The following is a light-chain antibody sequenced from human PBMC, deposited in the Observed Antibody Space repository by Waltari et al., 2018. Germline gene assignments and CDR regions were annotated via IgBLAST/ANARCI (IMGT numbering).Light chain of an antibody. CDR1: QSVSSY. V-gene: IGKV3-11*01. CDR3: QQRSNWPKA. Sequence: EIVLTQSPATLSLSPGERATLSCRAGQSVSSYLAWYQQKPGQAPRLLIYDASNRATGIPARFSGSGSGTDFTLTISSLEPEDFAVYYCQQRSNWPKAFGGGTKVEIK. CDR2: DAS. J-gene: IGKJ4*01.